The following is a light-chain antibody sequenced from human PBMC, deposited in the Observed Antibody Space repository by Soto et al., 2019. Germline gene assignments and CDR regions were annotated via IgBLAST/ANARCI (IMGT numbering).Light chain of an antibody. J-gene: IGKJ4*01. Sequence: DIQMTQSPSSLSASVGDRVTITCRASQSISSYLNWYQQKPGKAPKLLIYAASSLQSGVPSRFSGSGSGTDFTLTISSLHPEDFTTYYCLQFNNYPLTLGGGTKVDIK. CDR1: QSISSY. CDR2: AAS. CDR3: LQFNNYPLT. V-gene: IGKV1-39*01.